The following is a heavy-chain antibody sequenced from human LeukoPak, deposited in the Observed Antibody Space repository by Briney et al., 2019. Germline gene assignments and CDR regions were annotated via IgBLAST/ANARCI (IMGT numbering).Heavy chain of an antibody. J-gene: IGHJ4*02. Sequence: TGGSLRLSCAASGFTFSSYEMNWVRQAPGKGLEWVANINQDGSEKSYVDSVKGRFTISRDNAKNSLYLQMHSLRAEDTAVYYCARESRSGSYSSYWGQGTLVTVSS. CDR1: GFTFSSYE. V-gene: IGHV3-7*01. CDR3: ARESRSGSYSSY. D-gene: IGHD1-26*01. CDR2: INQDGSEK.